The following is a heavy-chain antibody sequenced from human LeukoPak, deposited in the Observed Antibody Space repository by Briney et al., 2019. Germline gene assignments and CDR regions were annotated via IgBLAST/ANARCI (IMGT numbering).Heavy chain of an antibody. Sequence: GGSLRLSCAASGFTFSSYSMNWVRQAPGKGLEWVSYISSSSSTIYYADSVKGRFTISRDNAKNSLYLQMNSLRAEDTAVYYCAREEYSSSSVYYYYYMDVWGKGTTVTVS. V-gene: IGHV3-48*04. CDR2: ISSSSSTI. D-gene: IGHD6-6*01. CDR3: AREEYSSSSVYYYYYMDV. J-gene: IGHJ6*03. CDR1: GFTFSSYS.